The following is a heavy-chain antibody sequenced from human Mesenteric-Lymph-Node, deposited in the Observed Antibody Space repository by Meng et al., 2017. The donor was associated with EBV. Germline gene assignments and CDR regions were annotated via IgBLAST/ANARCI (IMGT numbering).Heavy chain of an antibody. CDR2: VSDSGGDT. CDR1: GFTFSSYA. CDR3: ARVQGHYRDY. Sequence: EVEGLGSGGGLVQPGGSLRLSCAASGFTFSSYAMSWVRQAPGKGLEWVSSVSDSGGDTYYADSVKGRFTISRDNFKNTLSLQMESLRAEDTAVYYCARVQGHYRDYWGQGTLITVSS. D-gene: IGHD3-22*01. J-gene: IGHJ4*02. V-gene: IGHV3-23*01.